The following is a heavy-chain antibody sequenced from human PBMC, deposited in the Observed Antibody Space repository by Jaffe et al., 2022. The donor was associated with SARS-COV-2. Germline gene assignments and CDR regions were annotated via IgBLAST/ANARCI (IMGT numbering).Heavy chain of an antibody. V-gene: IGHV3-23*01. CDR1: GVTFSSYA. CDR3: AKGVPAYFDFWTGDGHFDY. J-gene: IGHJ4*02. CDR2: ISGSGGKT. D-gene: IGHD3-3*01. Sequence: EVQLLESGGGLVHPGESLRLSCAVSGVTFSSYAMNWVRQAPGKGLEWVSSISGSGGKTYYADSVKGRFTISRDNSNNTVFLQMNSLRAEDTAVYYCAKGVPAYFDFWTGDGHFDYWGQGALVTVSS.